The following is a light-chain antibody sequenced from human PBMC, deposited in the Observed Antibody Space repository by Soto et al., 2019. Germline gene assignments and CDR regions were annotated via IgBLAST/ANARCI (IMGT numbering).Light chain of an antibody. CDR2: GAS. CDR3: QHYGDSRT. V-gene: IGKV3-20*01. J-gene: IGKJ1*01. CDR1: HSVDSTH. Sequence: EIVLTQSPGALSLSPGERATLSCRTSHSVDSTHLAWYQQKPGQAPRLLIYGASGRATGIPDRFGGSGSGTDFTLTISRLEREDFAVYYCQHYGDSRTFGQGTKVEVK.